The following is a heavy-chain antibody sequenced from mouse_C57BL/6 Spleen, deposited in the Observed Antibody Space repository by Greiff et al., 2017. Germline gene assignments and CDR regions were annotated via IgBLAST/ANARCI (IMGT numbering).Heavy chain of an antibody. CDR1: GYTFTSYW. D-gene: IGHD1-1*01. CDR2: IDPNSGGT. V-gene: IGHV1-72*01. CDR3: ARCYDSRYYYAMDD. Sequence: QVQLQQPGAELVKPGASVKLSCKASGYTFTSYWMHWVKQRPGRGLEWIGRIDPNSGGTTYNEKFKSKATLTVDKPSSTAYMQLSSLTSEDSAVYYCARCYDSRYYYAMDDWGQGTSVTVSS. J-gene: IGHJ4*01.